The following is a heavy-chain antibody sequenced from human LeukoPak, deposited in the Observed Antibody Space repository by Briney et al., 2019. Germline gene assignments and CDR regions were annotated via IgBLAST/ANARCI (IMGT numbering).Heavy chain of an antibody. CDR2: ISYDGSNK. D-gene: IGHD3-10*01. J-gene: IGHJ4*02. Sequence: GGSLRLSCAASGITVNTNYMSWVRQAPGKGLEWVAAISYDGSNKYYADSVKGRFTISRDNSKNTLYLQMNSLRAEDTAVYYCAKDRVRITMVRGFDYWGQGTLVTVSS. CDR1: GITVNTNY. V-gene: IGHV3-30*18. CDR3: AKDRVRITMVRGFDY.